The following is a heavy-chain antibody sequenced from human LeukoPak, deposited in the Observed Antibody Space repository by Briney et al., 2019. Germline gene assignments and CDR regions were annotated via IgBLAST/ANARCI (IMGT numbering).Heavy chain of an antibody. J-gene: IGHJ4*02. Sequence: GASVKVSFKASGGTFSSYAISWVRQAPGQGLEWMGGIIPIFGTANYAQKFQGRVTITADKSTSTAYMELSSLRSEDTAVYYCARKGEYSSGWYGYWGQGTLVTVSS. CDR2: IIPIFGTA. CDR1: GGTFSSYA. CDR3: ARKGEYSSGWYGY. V-gene: IGHV1-69*06. D-gene: IGHD6-19*01.